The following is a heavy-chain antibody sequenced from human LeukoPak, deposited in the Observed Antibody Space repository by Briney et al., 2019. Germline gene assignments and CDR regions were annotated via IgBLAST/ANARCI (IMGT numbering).Heavy chain of an antibody. Sequence: SQTLSLTCTVSGVSISSGDYYWSWIRQPPGKGLEWIGYIYYSGSTYYNPSLKSRVTISVDTSKNQFSLKLSSVTAADTAVYYCARGWYCTNGVCGNDYWGQGTLVTVSS. J-gene: IGHJ4*02. V-gene: IGHV4-30-4*01. CDR2: IYYSGST. D-gene: IGHD2-8*01. CDR3: ARGWYCTNGVCGNDY. CDR1: GVSISSGDYY.